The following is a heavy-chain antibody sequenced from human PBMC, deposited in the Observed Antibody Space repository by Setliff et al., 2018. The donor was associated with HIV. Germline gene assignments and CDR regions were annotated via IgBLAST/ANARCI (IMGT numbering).Heavy chain of an antibody. Sequence: KPSETLSLTCTVSGGSISSGSYYWSWIRQPAGKGLEWIGRMYTSGSTNYNPSLKSRVTISVDTSKNQFSLKLSSVTAADTAVYYCARGPYCGGDCYSSYYYGMDVWGQGTTVTVS. CDR3: ARGPYCGGDCYSSYYYGMDV. J-gene: IGHJ6*02. CDR1: GGSISSGSYY. D-gene: IGHD2-21*02. CDR2: MYTSGST. V-gene: IGHV4-61*02.